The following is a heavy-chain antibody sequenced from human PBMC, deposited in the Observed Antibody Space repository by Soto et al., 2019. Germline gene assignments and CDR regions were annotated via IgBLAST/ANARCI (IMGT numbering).Heavy chain of an antibody. J-gene: IGHJ4*02. CDR3: ARANSRHDDPFDY. Sequence: GASVKVSCKASGYTLTGYGISWVRQAPGQGLEWMGWISAYNGNTNYAQKLQGRVTMTTDTSTTTAYMELSSLRSDDTAVYYCARANSRHDDPFDYWGQGTPVTVSS. CDR1: GYTLTGYG. D-gene: IGHD5-12*01. V-gene: IGHV1-18*01. CDR2: ISAYNGNT.